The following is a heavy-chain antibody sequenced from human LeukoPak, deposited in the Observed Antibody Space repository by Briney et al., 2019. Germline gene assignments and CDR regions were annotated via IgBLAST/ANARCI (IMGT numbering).Heavy chain of an antibody. D-gene: IGHD3-10*01. CDR3: ARFYGSGSYAYYYYGMDV. J-gene: IGHJ6*02. CDR2: INPSGGST. CDR1: GYTFTSYY. V-gene: IGHV1-46*01. Sequence: ASVKVSCKASGYTFTSYYMHWVRQAPGQGLEWMGIINPSGGSTSYAQKFQGRVTMTADTSTSTAYMELRSLRSDDTAVYYCARFYGSGSYAYYYYGMDVWGQGTTVTVSS.